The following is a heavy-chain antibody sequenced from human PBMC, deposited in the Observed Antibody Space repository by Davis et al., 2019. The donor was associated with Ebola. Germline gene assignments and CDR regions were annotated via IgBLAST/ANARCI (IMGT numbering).Heavy chain of an antibody. Sequence: GESLKISCAASGFTFSSYAMSWVRQAPGKGLEWVSAISGSGGSTYYADSVKGRFTISRDNSKKTLYLQMNSLRAEDTAVYYCAKGGFIEQPPDYWGQGTLVTVSS. J-gene: IGHJ4*02. V-gene: IGHV3-23*01. CDR1: GFTFSSYA. D-gene: IGHD6-13*01. CDR2: ISGSGGST. CDR3: AKGGFIEQPPDY.